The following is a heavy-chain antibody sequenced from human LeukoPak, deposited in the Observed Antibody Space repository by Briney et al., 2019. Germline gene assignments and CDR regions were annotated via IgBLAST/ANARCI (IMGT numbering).Heavy chain of an antibody. CDR3: ARDRHSATWYSGFDY. Sequence: PSEALSLTCTVSGGSISSYYWSWIRQPPGKGLEWIGYIYYSGSTNYNPSLKSRVTISVDTSKNQFSLKLSSVTAADTAVYYCARDRHSATWYSGFDYWGQGTRVTVSS. CDR1: GGSISSYY. J-gene: IGHJ4*02. CDR2: IYYSGST. V-gene: IGHV4-59*01. D-gene: IGHD6-13*01.